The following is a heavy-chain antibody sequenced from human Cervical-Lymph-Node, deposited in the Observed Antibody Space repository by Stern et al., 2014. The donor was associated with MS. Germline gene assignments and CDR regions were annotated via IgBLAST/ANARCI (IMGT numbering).Heavy chain of an antibody. V-gene: IGHV1-69*01. CDR1: GGSFSTYA. CDR2: IIHIMGTA. J-gene: IGHJ3*02. D-gene: IGHD1-26*01. CDR3: ARDQRHYKPGSFAFDI. Sequence: VQLVESGAGVKKPGSSVKVSCEASGGSFSTYAMHWVRQAPGQGLEWVGRIIHIMGTANNAQNFKGRVTITADESKKTVYLEVSSLRSEDTAVYYCARDQRHYKPGSFAFDIWGQGTMVIVSS.